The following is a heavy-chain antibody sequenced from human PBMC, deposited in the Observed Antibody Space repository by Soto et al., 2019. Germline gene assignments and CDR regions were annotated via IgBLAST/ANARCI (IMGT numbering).Heavy chain of an antibody. Sequence: ASVKVSCKASGYTFTSYGISWVRQAPGQGLEWMGWIRAYNGNTNYAQKLQGRVTMTTDTSTSTAYMELRSLRSDDTAVYYCARDVAVAGTGWFDPWGQGTLVTVSS. D-gene: IGHD6-19*01. V-gene: IGHV1-18*04. CDR1: GYTFTSYG. CDR3: ARDVAVAGTGWFDP. J-gene: IGHJ5*02. CDR2: IRAYNGNT.